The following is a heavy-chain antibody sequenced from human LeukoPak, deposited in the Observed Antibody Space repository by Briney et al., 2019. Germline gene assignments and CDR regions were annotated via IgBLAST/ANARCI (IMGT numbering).Heavy chain of an antibody. J-gene: IGHJ6*03. V-gene: IGHV5-51*01. CDR2: IYPGDSDT. CDR3: ARHGNSSSSRDYMDV. Sequence: GESLKISCKGSGYSFTSYWIGWVRQMPGKGLEWMGIIYPGDSDTRYSPSFQGQVTISADKSISTAYLQWSSLKASDTAMYYCARHGNSSSSRDYMDVWGKGTTVTVSS. D-gene: IGHD6-6*01. CDR1: GYSFTSYW.